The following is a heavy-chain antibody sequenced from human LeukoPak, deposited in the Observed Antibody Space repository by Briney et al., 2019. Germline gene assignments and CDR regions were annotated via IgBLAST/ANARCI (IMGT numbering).Heavy chain of an antibody. CDR3: TKDRRGPAAGTWYFDS. D-gene: IGHD6-13*01. J-gene: IGHJ4*02. CDR1: GCTFSSTT. CDR2: ITAIDGRT. Sequence: GGSLRLPCVASGCTFSSTTMGWVRQPPGRGLEWVSSITAIDGRTYYANPVRGRFTISRDNSKTTVYLQLNSLRAGDTAIYYCTKDRRGPAAGTWYFDSWGQGTLVTVSS. V-gene: IGHV3-23*01.